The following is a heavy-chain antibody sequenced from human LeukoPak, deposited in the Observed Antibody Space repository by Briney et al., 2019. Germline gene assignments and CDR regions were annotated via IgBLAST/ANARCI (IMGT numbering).Heavy chain of an antibody. CDR2: IYYSGST. D-gene: IGHD2-8*01. Sequence: PSETLSLTCTVSGGSISKYYWSCIRQPPGKGLEWIGYIYYSGSTNYNPSLKSRVTISVDTSKNQFSLKLGSVTAADTAVYYCARHVCSNGVCFPYYYYYMDVWGKGTTVTVSS. J-gene: IGHJ6*03. CDR1: GGSISKYY. V-gene: IGHV4-59*08. CDR3: ARHVCSNGVCFPYYYYYMDV.